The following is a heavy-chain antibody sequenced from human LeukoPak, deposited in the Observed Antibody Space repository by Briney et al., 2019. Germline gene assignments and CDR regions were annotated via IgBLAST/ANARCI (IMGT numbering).Heavy chain of an antibody. D-gene: IGHD6-13*01. CDR3: ARAPYSSSWFWVDAFDI. J-gene: IGHJ3*02. CDR2: IYYSGST. Sequence: SETLSLTCTVSGGSISSYYWSWIRQPPGKGLEWIGYIYYSGSTNYKPSLKSRVTISVDTSKNQFSLKLSSVTAADTAVYYCARAPYSSSWFWVDAFDIWGQGTMVTVSS. V-gene: IGHV4-59*01. CDR1: GGSISSYY.